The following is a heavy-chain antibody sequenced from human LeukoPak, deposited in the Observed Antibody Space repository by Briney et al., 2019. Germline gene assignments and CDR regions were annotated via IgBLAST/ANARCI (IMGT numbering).Heavy chain of an antibody. V-gene: IGHV1-8*02. D-gene: IGHD3-9*01. J-gene: IGHJ4*02. CDR1: GGTFNNYA. Sequence: ASVKVSCKASGGTFNNYAISWVRQAPGQGLEWMGWMNPNSGNTGYAQKFQGRVTMTRNTSISTAYMELSSLRSEDTAVYYCARGGYYDILTGYSTTDYWGQGTLVTVSS. CDR3: ARGGYYDILTGYSTTDY. CDR2: MNPNSGNT.